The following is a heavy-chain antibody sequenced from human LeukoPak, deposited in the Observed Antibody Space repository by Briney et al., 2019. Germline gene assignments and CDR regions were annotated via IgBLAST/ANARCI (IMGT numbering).Heavy chain of an antibody. CDR1: GFTVSSNY. Sequence: RTGGSLRLSCAASGFTVSSNYMSWVRHAPGKGLEWVSVIYSGGSTYYADSVKGRFTISRDNSKNTLYLQMNSLRAEDTAVYYCARDLISGGMRAFDIWGQGTMVTVSS. J-gene: IGHJ3*02. V-gene: IGHV3-53*01. CDR2: IYSGGST. D-gene: IGHD2-15*01. CDR3: ARDLISGGMRAFDI.